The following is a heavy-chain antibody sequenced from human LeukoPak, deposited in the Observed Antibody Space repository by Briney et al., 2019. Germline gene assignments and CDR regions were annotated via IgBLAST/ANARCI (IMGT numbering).Heavy chain of an antibody. V-gene: IGHV4-61*08. J-gene: IGHJ6*02. Sequence: SETLSLTCTVSGGSISSGGYYWSWIRQPPGKGLEWIGYIYYSGSTNYNPSLKSRVTISVDTSKNQFSLKLSSVTAADTAVYYCATQRSYYYYGMDVWGQGTTVTVSS. CDR1: GGSISSGGYY. D-gene: IGHD1-1*01. CDR2: IYYSGST. CDR3: ATQRSYYYYGMDV.